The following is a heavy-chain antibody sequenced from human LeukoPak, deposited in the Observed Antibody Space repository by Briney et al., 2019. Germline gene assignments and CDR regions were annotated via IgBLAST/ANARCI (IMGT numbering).Heavy chain of an antibody. D-gene: IGHD3-3*01. J-gene: IGHJ6*03. CDR2: INPNSGGT. V-gene: IGHV1-2*02. CDR1: GYTFTGYY. CDR3: ARDALRFLEWPKPIPIYYYYMDV. Sequence: ASVKVSCKASGYTFTGYYMHWVRQAPGQGLEWMGWINPNSGGTNYAQKFQGRVTMTRDTSISTAYMELSRLRSDDTAVYYCARDALRFLEWPKPIPIYYYYMDVWGKGTTVTVSS.